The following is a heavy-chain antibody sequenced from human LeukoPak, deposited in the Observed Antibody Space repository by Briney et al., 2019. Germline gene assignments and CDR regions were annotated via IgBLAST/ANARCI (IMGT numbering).Heavy chain of an antibody. D-gene: IGHD6-6*01. Sequence: GGSLRLSCAASGFTFSSYSMNWVRQAPGKGLEWVSYISSSSSTIYYADSVKGRFTISRDNAKNSLYLQMNGLRADDTAVYYCSRDRWQLLPYFDSWGQGTLVTVSS. CDR3: SRDRWQLLPYFDS. CDR2: ISSSSSTI. J-gene: IGHJ4*02. V-gene: IGHV3-48*01. CDR1: GFTFSSYS.